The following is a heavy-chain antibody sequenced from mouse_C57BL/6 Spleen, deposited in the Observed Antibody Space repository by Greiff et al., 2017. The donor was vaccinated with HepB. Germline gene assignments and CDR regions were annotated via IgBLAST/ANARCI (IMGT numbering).Heavy chain of an antibody. CDR2: INPGSGGT. CDR1: GYAFTNYL. V-gene: IGHV1-54*01. CDR3: ARESSGPYFDY. J-gene: IGHJ2*01. Sequence: QVQLQQSGAELVRPGTSVKVSCKASGYAFTNYLIEWVKQRPGQGLEWIGVINPGSGGTNYNEKFKGKATLTADKSSSTAYMQLSSLTSEDSAVYFCARESSGPYFDYWGQGTTLTVSS. D-gene: IGHD3-2*02.